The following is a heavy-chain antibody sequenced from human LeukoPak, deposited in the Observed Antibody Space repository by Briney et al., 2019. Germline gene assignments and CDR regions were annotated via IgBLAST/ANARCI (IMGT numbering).Heavy chain of an antibody. CDR1: GFTFSSYA. CDR2: ISYDGSNK. D-gene: IGHD3-10*01. J-gene: IGHJ6*04. Sequence: GGSLRLSCAASGFTFSSYAMQWVRQAPGKGLEWVAVISYDGSNKYYADSVKGRFTISRDNSKNTLYLQMNSLRAEDTAVYYCARDYGSGSFYYYYYGMDVWGKGTTVTVSS. CDR3: ARDYGSGSFYYYYYGMDV. V-gene: IGHV3-30*04.